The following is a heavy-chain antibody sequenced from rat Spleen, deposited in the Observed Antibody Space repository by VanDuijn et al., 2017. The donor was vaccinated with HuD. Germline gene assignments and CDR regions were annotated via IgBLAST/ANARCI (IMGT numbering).Heavy chain of an antibody. D-gene: IGHD1-12*02. CDR3: ASPRSRYYYDGTYYSPFDH. V-gene: IGHV2-63*01. J-gene: IGHJ2*01. CDR2: MRYNGDT. CDR1: GFSLTSYN. Sequence: QVQLKESGPGLVQPSQTLSLTCTVSGFSLTSYNVHWVRQPPGKGLEWMGRMRYNGDTSYNSALKSRLSISRDTSKSQVFLKMNSLQTEDTAMYFCASPRSRYYYDGTYYSPFDHWGQGVMVTVSS.